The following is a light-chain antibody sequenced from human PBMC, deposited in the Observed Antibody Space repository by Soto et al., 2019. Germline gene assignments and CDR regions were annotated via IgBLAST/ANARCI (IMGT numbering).Light chain of an antibody. CDR3: AAWDDSLNGHYV. CDR1: SSNIGSNT. V-gene: IGLV1-44*01. J-gene: IGLJ1*01. CDR2: SNN. Sequence: QSVLTQPPSASGTPGQRVTISCSGSSSNIGSNTVNWYQQLPGTAPKLLIYSNNQRPSGVPDRFSGSKSGTSASLAISGLKAEDEADYYCAAWDDSLNGHYVFATGTKRTFL.